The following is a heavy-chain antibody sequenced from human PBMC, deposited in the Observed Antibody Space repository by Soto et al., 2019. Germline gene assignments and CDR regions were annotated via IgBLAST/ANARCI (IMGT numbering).Heavy chain of an antibody. D-gene: IGHD4-17*01. Sequence: SETLSLTCTVSGGSISSYYWSWIRQPPGKGLEWIGYIYYSGSTNYNPSLKSRVTISVDTSKNQFSLKLSSVTAADTAVYYRARRYGGTIDYWGQGTLVTVS. V-gene: IGHV4-59*08. CDR3: ARRYGGTIDY. CDR1: GGSISSYY. J-gene: IGHJ4*02. CDR2: IYYSGST.